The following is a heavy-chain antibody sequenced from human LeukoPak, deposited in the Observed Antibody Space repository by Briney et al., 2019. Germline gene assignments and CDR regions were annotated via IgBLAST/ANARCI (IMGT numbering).Heavy chain of an antibody. CDR2: ILYDGNDE. CDR1: GFTFSNYG. D-gene: IGHD2-15*01. Sequence: PGRSLRLSCTASGFTFSNYGMHWVRQAPGEGLEWVAVILYDGNDEYYTDSVKGRFAISRDNSKNTLYLQMNSLRAEDTAVYYCARDGAVGYCSGGSCYSHNWFDPWGQGTLVTVSS. V-gene: IGHV3-30*03. CDR3: ARDGAVGYCSGGSCYSHNWFDP. J-gene: IGHJ5*02.